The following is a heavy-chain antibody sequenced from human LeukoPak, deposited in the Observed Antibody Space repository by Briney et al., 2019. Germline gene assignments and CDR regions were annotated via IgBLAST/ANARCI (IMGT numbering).Heavy chain of an antibody. CDR1: GYTFTGYY. Sequence: GASVKVSCKASGYTFTGYYMHWVRQAPGQGLEWMGWISGYNGNTNYAQNLQGRVTMTTDTSTSTAYMELRSLRSDDTAVYCARGGIVATILTDSFDYWGQGTLVTVSS. CDR2: ISGYNGNT. D-gene: IGHD5-12*01. V-gene: IGHV1-18*04. J-gene: IGHJ4*02. CDR3: RGGIVATILTDSFDY.